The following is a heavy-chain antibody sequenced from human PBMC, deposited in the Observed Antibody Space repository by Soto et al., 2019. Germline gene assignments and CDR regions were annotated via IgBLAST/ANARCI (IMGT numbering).Heavy chain of an antibody. CDR2: IIPIFGTA. D-gene: IGHD3-3*01. CDR3: ARDRSIFGVVILPYYYYGMDV. CDR1: GGTFSSCS. V-gene: IGHV1-69*13. J-gene: IGHJ6*02. Sequence: SVKVSCKSSGGTFSSCSISWVRRAPGQGLEWMGGIIPIFGTANYAQKFQGRVTITADESTSTAYMELSSLRSEDTAVYYCARDRSIFGVVILPYYYYGMDVWGQGTTVTVSS.